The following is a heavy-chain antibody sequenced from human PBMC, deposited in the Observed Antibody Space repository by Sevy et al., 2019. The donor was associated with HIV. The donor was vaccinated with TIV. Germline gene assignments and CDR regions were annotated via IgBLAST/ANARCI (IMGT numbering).Heavy chain of an antibody. CDR2: IYYSGST. CDR1: GGSISRSNYY. J-gene: IGHJ5*02. CDR3: ARVTWYTSGWYWFEP. V-gene: IGHV4-39*01. Sequence: ETLSLTCTVSGGSISRSNYYWGWIRQPPGKGLEWIGIIYYSGSTYYKPSLKSRVTISVDTSKNQFSLKLSSVTAADTAVYYCARVTWYTSGWYWFEPWGQGTLVTVSS. D-gene: IGHD6-19*01.